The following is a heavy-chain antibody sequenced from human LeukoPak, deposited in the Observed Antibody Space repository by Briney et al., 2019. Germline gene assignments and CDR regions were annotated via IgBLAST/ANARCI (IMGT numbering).Heavy chain of an antibody. CDR3: ARHGDPGIAVAGAPFDY. D-gene: IGHD6-19*01. J-gene: IGHJ4*02. CDR1: GYSFTSYW. V-gene: IGHV5-51*01. Sequence: GESLKISCKGSGYSFTSYWIGWVRQMPGKGLEWMGIIYPGDSDTRYSPSFQGQVTISADKSISTAYLQWSSLKASDTAMYYCARHGDPGIAVAGAPFDYWGQGTLVTVSS. CDR2: IYPGDSDT.